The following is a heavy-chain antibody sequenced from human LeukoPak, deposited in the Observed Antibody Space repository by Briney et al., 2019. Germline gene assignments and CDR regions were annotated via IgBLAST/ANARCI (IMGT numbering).Heavy chain of an antibody. CDR1: GFSFSTYG. Sequence: PGGSLRLSCAASGFSFSTYGMHWVRQAPGKGLEWVTFIRYDASNKYYADSVKGRFTISRDNSKNTLYLQMDSLRPEDTAVYYCAKDRLDNAWYFDFWGRGTLVTVSS. CDR2: IRYDASNK. J-gene: IGHJ2*01. V-gene: IGHV3-30*02. D-gene: IGHD5-24*01. CDR3: AKDRLDNAWYFDF.